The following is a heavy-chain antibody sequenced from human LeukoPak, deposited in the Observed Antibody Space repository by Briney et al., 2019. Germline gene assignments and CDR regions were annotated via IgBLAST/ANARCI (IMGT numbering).Heavy chain of an antibody. J-gene: IGHJ4*02. CDR3: ARAYHYDSSGYYDY. V-gene: IGHV4-59*01. CDR1: GASISGYY. D-gene: IGHD3-22*01. Sequence: KPSETLSLTCTVSGASISGYYWTWIRQPPGKGLEWIGYIYNSGSTNYNPSLKSRVTISVDTSKKQFSLKLSSVTAADTAVYYCARAYHYDSSGYYDYWGQGTLVTVSS. CDR2: IYNSGST.